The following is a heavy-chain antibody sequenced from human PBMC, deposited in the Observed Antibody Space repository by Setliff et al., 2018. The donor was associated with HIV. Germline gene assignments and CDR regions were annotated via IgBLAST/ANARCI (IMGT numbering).Heavy chain of an antibody. J-gene: IGHJ3*02. CDR2: IYSGGST. V-gene: IGHV3-66*01. Sequence: GESLKISCAASGFTVSSNYMSWVRQAPGKGLEWVSVIYSGGSTFYTDSVKDRFTISRDNSKNTLYLQMNSLRAEDTAVYYCARDSRYYDSSGYYHDAFDIWGQGTMVTVSS. CDR1: GFTVSSNY. CDR3: ARDSRYYDSSGYYHDAFDI. D-gene: IGHD3-22*01.